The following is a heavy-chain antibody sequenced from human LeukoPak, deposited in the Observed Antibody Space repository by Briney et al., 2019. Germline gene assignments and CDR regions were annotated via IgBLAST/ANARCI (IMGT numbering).Heavy chain of an antibody. D-gene: IGHD6-13*01. V-gene: IGHV3-23*01. CDR1: GFTFSSYA. CDR3: ARDGISAAGSLGGY. J-gene: IGHJ4*02. CDR2: ISGSGGST. Sequence: SGGSLRLSCAASGFTFSSYAMSWVRQAPGKGLEWVSAISGSGGSTYYADSVKGRFTISRDNSKNTLYLQVNSLRADDTAVYYCARDGISAAGSLGGYWGQGTLVTVSS.